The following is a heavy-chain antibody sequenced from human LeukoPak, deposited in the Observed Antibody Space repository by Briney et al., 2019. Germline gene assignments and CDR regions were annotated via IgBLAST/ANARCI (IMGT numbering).Heavy chain of an antibody. CDR2: MNPNSGNT. CDR3: ARGGFYCSSTSCYFDP. CDR1: GYTFTSYD. V-gene: IGHV1-8*01. D-gene: IGHD2-2*01. Sequence: ASVKVSCKASGYTFTSYDINWVRQATGQGLEWMGWMNPNSGNTGYAQKFQGRVTMTRNTSISTAYMELSSLRSEDTAVYYCARGGFYCSSTSCYFDPWGQGTLVTVSS. J-gene: IGHJ5*02.